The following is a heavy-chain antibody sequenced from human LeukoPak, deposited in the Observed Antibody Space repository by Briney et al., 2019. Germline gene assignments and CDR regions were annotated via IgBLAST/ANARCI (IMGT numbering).Heavy chain of an antibody. CDR2: IYTSGST. J-gene: IGHJ5*02. Sequence: SETLSLTCTVSGGSISSGSYYWSWIRQPAGKGLEWIGRIYTSGSTNYNPSLKSRVTISVDTSKNQFSLKLSSVTAADTAVYYCARSLTMVRGVIPAWGQGTLVTVSS. V-gene: IGHV4-61*02. CDR3: ARSLTMVRGVIPA. CDR1: GGSISSGSYY. D-gene: IGHD3-10*01.